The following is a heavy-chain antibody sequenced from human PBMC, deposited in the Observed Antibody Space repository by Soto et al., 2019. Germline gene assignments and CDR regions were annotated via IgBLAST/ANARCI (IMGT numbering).Heavy chain of an antibody. Sequence: WGSLRLSCEASGFTFINYAMTWFRQAPGKGLEWVSGIDDAGAYTYYAESMKGRFTISRDNSKNTVYLQMNGLRVEDTAVYYCAKDVLRSATMPCFDTWGQGTLATVSS. CDR3: AKDVLRSATMPCFDT. V-gene: IGHV3-23*01. J-gene: IGHJ5*02. D-gene: IGHD1-1*01. CDR1: GFTFINYA. CDR2: IDDAGAYT.